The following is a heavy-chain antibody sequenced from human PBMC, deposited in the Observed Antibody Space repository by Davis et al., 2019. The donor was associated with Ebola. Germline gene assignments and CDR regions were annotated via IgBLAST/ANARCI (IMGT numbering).Heavy chain of an antibody. CDR2: MYNTGGTT. D-gene: IGHD6-19*01. V-gene: IGHV4-59*08. Sequence: MPSKTLSLTCTVSGDSITSKMWSWIRHSPGKGLEWIGYMYNTGGTTSYNPSLKSRATISVDAPKNQFSLTLTSVTAADTALYYFARHRPSGWYPLDFWGQGTLVTVSS. CDR1: GDSITSKM. CDR3: ARHRPSGWYPLDF. J-gene: IGHJ4*02.